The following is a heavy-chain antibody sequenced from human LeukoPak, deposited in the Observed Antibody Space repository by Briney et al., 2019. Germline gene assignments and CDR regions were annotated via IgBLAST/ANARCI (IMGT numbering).Heavy chain of an antibody. CDR1: GYTFSSYG. Sequence: ASVKVSCKASGYTFSSYGISWVRQAPGQGLEWMGWISGNNGNTNYAQKVQGRVTMTTDTSTSTAYMELRSLRSDDTAVYYCARGRAAGTFWLDYWGQGTLVAVSS. V-gene: IGHV1-18*01. CDR2: ISGNNGNT. CDR3: ARGRAAGTFWLDY. D-gene: IGHD6-13*01. J-gene: IGHJ4*02.